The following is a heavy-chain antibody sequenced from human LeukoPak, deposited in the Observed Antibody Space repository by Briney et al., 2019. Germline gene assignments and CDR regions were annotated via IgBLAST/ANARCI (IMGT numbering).Heavy chain of an antibody. CDR1: GYTFTDYY. J-gene: IGHJ4*02. Sequence: ASVKVSCKASGYTFTDYYVHWVRQAPGQGLEWMGWINPHSGGTNFAQKFQGRVTMTRDTSISTAYMELSRLRSDDTAVYHCATLTYYYDSSGYIYWGQGTLVTVSS. V-gene: IGHV1-2*02. CDR3: ATLTYYYDSSGYIY. D-gene: IGHD3-22*01. CDR2: INPHSGGT.